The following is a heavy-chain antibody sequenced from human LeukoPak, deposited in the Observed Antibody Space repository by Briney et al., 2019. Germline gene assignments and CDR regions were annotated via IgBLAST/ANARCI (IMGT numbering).Heavy chain of an antibody. D-gene: IGHD6-13*01. Sequence: PSETLSLTCTVSGGSISSYYWSWIRQPPGKGLEWIGYIYYSGSTNYNPSLKSRVTISVDTSKNQFSLKLSSVTAADTAVYYCARRGVGSSSWYGSWFDPWGQGTLVTVSS. CDR3: ARRGVGSSSWYGSWFDP. CDR1: GGSISSYY. J-gene: IGHJ5*02. CDR2: IYYSGST. V-gene: IGHV4-59*08.